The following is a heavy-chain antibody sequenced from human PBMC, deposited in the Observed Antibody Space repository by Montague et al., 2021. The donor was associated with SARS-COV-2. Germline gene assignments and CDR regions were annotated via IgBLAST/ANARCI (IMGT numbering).Heavy chain of an antibody. D-gene: IGHD6-13*01. CDR1: GGSISSSSYY. J-gene: IGHJ6*02. Sequence: SKTLSLTCTVSGGSISSSSYYWGWIRQPPGKGLEWIGSIYYSGSTYYNPSLKSRVTISVDTSKNQFPLKLSSVTAADTAVYYCARVGRQQLVRLSGMDVWGQGTTVTVSS. CDR2: IYYSGST. CDR3: ARVGRQQLVRLSGMDV. V-gene: IGHV4-39*06.